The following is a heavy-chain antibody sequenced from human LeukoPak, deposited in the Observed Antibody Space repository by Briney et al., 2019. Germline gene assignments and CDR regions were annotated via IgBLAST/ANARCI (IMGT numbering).Heavy chain of an antibody. CDR3: SGGSSNYYYYYMDV. CDR2: IYYSGST. D-gene: IGHD6-6*01. CDR1: GGSISSYY. V-gene: IGHV4-59*01. Sequence: SETLSLTCTVSGGSISSYYWSWIRQPPGKGLEWIGYIYYSGSTNYNPSLKSRVTISVDTSKNQFSLKLSSVTAADTAVYYCSGGSSNYYYYYMDVWGKGTTVTVSS. J-gene: IGHJ6*03.